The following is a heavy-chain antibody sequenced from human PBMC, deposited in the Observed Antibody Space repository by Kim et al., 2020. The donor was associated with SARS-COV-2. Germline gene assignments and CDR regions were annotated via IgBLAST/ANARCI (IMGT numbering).Heavy chain of an antibody. D-gene: IGHD6-13*01. CDR2: IFYSGST. CDR3: ATSEGRASWQQFDY. V-gene: IGHV4-59*03. Sequence: SETLSLTCTVSTDSFSAYYWSWIRQIPGKGLEWIGYIFYSGSTNYNPSLKSRATISWDTSRNQFSLDLTSVTQADTAVYYCATSEGRASWQQFDYWGQG. CDR1: TDSFSAYY. J-gene: IGHJ4*02.